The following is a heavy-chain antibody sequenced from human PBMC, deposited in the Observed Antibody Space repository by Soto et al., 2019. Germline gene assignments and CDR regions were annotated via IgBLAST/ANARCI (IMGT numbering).Heavy chain of an antibody. V-gene: IGHV4-34*01. J-gene: IGHJ4*02. CDR1: GGSFSGYY. CDR2: INHSGSN. Sequence: SETLSLTCAVYGGSFSGYYWSGIGQPPGKGLEWIWEINHSGSNNYNPSLKSRVTISVDTSKNQFSLKLSSVTAADTAVYYCARGSALVWIQLWLTEFDYWGQGTLVTVSS. D-gene: IGHD5-18*01. CDR3: ARGSALVWIQLWLTEFDY.